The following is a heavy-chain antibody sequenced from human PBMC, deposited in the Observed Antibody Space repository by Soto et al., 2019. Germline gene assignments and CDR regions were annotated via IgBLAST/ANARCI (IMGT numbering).Heavy chain of an antibody. CDR1: GYTFTSYY. D-gene: IGHD2-2*01. CDR2: INPTGGST. Sequence: QVQLVQSGAEVKKPGASVKVSCKASGYTFTSYYLHWVRQAPGQGLEWMGIINPTGGSTTYAQKFQGRVTMTRDTSTSTVYMELSSLRSEDTAVYYCARDNVAVPAGWAGMDVWGQGTTVTVSS. V-gene: IGHV1-46*01. CDR3: ARDNVAVPAGWAGMDV. J-gene: IGHJ6*02.